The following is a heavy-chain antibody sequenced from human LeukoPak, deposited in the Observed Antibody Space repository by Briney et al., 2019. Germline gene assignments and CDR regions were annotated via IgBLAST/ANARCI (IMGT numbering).Heavy chain of an antibody. Sequence: SVKVSCKASGGTFSSYAISWVRQAPGQGLEWMGGIIPIFGTANYAQKFQGRVTITADESTSTAYMELSSLRSEHTAVYYCAXGDKPXAQXKYFQYWGQGTLVTVSS. D-gene: IGHD2-21*02. V-gene: IGHV1-69*01. CDR1: GGTFSSYA. CDR3: AXGDKPXAQXKYFQY. CDR2: IIPIFGTA. J-gene: IGHJ1*01.